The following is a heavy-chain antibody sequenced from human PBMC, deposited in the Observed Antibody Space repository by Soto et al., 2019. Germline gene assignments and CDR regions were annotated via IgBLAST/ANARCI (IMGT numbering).Heavy chain of an antibody. Sequence: EVQLVESGGGLVKPGGSLRLSCAASGFTFSSYSMNWVRQAPGKGLEWVSSISSSSSYIYYADSVKGRFTISIDNATNSLYLQMNSLRAEDTAVYYCARGVGGSDSWYFDYWGQGTLVTVSS. J-gene: IGHJ4*02. V-gene: IGHV3-21*01. CDR1: GFTFSSYS. CDR3: ARGVGGSDSWYFDY. CDR2: ISSSSSYI. D-gene: IGHD2-15*01.